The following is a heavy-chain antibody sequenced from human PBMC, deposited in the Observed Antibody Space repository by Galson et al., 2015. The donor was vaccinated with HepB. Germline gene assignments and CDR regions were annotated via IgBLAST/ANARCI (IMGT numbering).Heavy chain of an antibody. V-gene: IGHV3-66*01. Sequence: SLRLSCAAPGFTVSSNYMSWVRQAPGKGLEWVSVIYSGGSTYYADSVKGRFTISRDNSKNTLYLQMNSLRAEDTAVYYCARAILSLRIAVAGPVYGMDVWGQGTTVTVSS. J-gene: IGHJ6*02. CDR3: ARAILSLRIAVAGPVYGMDV. D-gene: IGHD6-19*01. CDR2: IYSGGST. CDR1: GFTVSSNY.